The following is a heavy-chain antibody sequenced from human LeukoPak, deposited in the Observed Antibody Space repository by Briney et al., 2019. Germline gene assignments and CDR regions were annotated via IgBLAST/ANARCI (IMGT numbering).Heavy chain of an antibody. V-gene: IGHV3-21*01. Sequence: PSGSLRLSCAASGFTFSSYSMNWVGQAPGKGLEWISSISSSSSYIYYADSVKGRFTISRDNAKNSLYLQMNSLRAEDTAVYYCNPYYYDSSGYYYDYWGQGTLVTVSS. CDR2: ISSSSSYI. D-gene: IGHD3-22*01. CDR1: GFTFSSYS. CDR3: NPYYYDSSGYYYDY. J-gene: IGHJ4*02.